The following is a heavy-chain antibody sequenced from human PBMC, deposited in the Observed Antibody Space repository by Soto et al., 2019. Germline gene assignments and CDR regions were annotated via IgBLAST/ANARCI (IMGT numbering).Heavy chain of an antibody. J-gene: IGHJ5*02. CDR2: INHSGST. Sequence: SETLSLTCAVYGGSFSGYYWSWIRQPPGKGLEWIGEINHSGSTNYNPSLKSRVTISVDTSKNQFSLKLSSVTAADTAVYYCARGAYDILTGYHNWFDPWGQGTLVTVSS. V-gene: IGHV4-34*01. CDR1: GGSFSGYY. D-gene: IGHD3-9*01. CDR3: ARGAYDILTGYHNWFDP.